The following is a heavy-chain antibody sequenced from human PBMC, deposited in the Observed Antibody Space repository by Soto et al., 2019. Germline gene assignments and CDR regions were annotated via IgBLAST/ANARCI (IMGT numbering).Heavy chain of an antibody. V-gene: IGHV3-30-3*01. D-gene: IGHD3-22*01. Sequence: GGSLRLSCAASGFTFSSYGMHWVRQSPGKGLEWVAVISYDGSNKYYADSVKGRFTISRDNSKNTLYLQMNSLRAEDTAVYYCARDGIKENYYDSSGYYGMDVWGQGTTVTVSS. CDR1: GFTFSSYG. J-gene: IGHJ6*02. CDR2: ISYDGSNK. CDR3: ARDGIKENYYDSSGYYGMDV.